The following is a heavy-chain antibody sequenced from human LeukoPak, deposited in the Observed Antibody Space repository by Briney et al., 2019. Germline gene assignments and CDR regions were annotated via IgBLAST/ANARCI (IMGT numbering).Heavy chain of an antibody. CDR1: GVTFSSYV. CDR3: AKDSGIVGATYFDY. D-gene: IGHD1-26*01. V-gene: IGHV3-23*01. Sequence: GGSLRLSCEASGVTFSSYVMSWVRQAPGKGPEWVSGISGSGGGTYYADSVKGRFAISRDNSKNTLYLQMNSLRAEDTAVYYCAKDSGIVGATYFDYWGQGTLVTVSA. CDR2: ISGSGGGT. J-gene: IGHJ4*02.